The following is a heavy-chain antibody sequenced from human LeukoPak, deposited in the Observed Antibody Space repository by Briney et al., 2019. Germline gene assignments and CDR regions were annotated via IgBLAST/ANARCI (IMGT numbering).Heavy chain of an antibody. J-gene: IGHJ4*02. V-gene: IGHV3-7*01. CDR2: IKQDGSEK. Sequence: GGSLRLSCAGAGFTFSNYWMSWVRQAPGKGLEWVANIKQDGSEKYYVDSVKGRFTISRDNAKSSLYVQMNSLRAEDTAVYYCARLRGLYSDTNRYQTALDCWGQGTLVTVSS. CDR1: GFTFSNYW. D-gene: IGHD1-26*01. CDR3: ARLRGLYSDTNRYQTALDC.